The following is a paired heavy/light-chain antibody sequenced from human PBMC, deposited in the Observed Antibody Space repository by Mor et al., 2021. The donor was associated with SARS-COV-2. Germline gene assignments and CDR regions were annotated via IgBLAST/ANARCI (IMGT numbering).Heavy chain of an antibody. CDR3: ARAGLLLSPSLLYYFDY. CDR2: ISSSSSYI. D-gene: IGHD3-22*01. J-gene: IGHJ4*02. CDR1: GFTFSSYS. V-gene: IGHV3-21*01. Sequence: EVQLVESGGGLVKPGGSLRLSCAASGFTFSSYSMNWVRQAPGKGLEWVSSISSSSSYIYYADSVKGRFTISRDNAKNSLYLQMNSLRAEDTAVYYCARAGLLLSPSLLYYFDYWGQGTLVTVSS.
Light chain of an antibody. J-gene: IGKJ2*01. V-gene: IGKV1-5*03. Sequence: DIQMTQSPSTLSASVGDRVTITCRASQSISSWLAWYQQKPGKAPKLLIYKASSLESGVPSRFSGSGSGTEFTLTISSLQPDDFATYYCQQYNSYSRYTFGQGTKLEIK. CDR2: KAS. CDR3: QQYNSYSRYT. CDR1: QSISSW.